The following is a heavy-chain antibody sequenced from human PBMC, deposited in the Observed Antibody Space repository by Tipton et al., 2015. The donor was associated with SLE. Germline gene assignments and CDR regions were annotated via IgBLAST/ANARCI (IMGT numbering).Heavy chain of an antibody. CDR1: GFTFSIYA. CDR2: ISYDGSNK. Sequence: SLRLSCAASGFTFSIYAMHWVRQAPGKGLEWVAVISYDGSNKYYTDSVKGRFTISRDNSKNTLYLQMNSLRAEDTAVYFCARAEMTTEGSVFYFYVDVWGKGTTVTISS. J-gene: IGHJ6*03. CDR3: ARAEMTTEGSVFYFYVDV. V-gene: IGHV3-30*04. D-gene: IGHD5-24*01.